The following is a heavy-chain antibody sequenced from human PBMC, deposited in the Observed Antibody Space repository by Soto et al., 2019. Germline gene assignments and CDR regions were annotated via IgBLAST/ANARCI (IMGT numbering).Heavy chain of an antibody. V-gene: IGHV3-7*01. CDR1: GFTFRRYW. CDR2: IKQDGSEK. D-gene: IGHD6-25*01. J-gene: IGHJ3*02. CDR3: ARSDGSGFYAFDI. Sequence: EVQLVESGGGLVQPGGSLRLSCAASGFTFRRYWMSWVRQAPGKGLEWVANIKQDGSEKYYVASVKGRFTISRDNAKNSLYLQMNSLRAEDTAVYYCARSDGSGFYAFDILGQGTMVTVSS.